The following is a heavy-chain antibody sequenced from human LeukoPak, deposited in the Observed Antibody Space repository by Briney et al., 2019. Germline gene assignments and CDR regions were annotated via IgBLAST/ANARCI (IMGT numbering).Heavy chain of an antibody. J-gene: IGHJ3*02. Sequence: SVKVSCKASGGTFSSYAISWVRQAPAQGLEWMGGIIPIFGRANYAQKFQGRVTITADESTSTAYMELSSLRSEDTAVYYCARGWYYSSTSCYFDAFDIWGQGTMVTVSS. V-gene: IGHV1-69*13. CDR3: ARGWYYSSTSCYFDAFDI. CDR1: GGTFSSYA. CDR2: IIPIFGRA. D-gene: IGHD2-2*01.